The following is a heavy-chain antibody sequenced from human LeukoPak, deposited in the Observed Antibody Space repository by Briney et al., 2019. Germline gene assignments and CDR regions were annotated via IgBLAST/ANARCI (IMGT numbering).Heavy chain of an antibody. CDR3: AREASGYYHVFDS. Sequence: PGGSLRLSCEACGFSLSTYFMSWIRQAPGKGLEWVSYITNSGRSTKYADAVKGRFTISRDNAKQSVYLEMTDLRAEDTAVYYCAREASGYYHVFDSWGQGTLVTVSS. D-gene: IGHD3-3*01. V-gene: IGHV3-11*04. J-gene: IGHJ4*02. CDR1: GFSLSTYF. CDR2: ITNSGRST.